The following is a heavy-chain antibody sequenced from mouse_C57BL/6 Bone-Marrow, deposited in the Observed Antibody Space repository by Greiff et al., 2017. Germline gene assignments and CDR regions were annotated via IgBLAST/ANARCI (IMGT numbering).Heavy chain of an antibody. CDR1: GFSLTSYG. V-gene: IGHV2-5*01. CDR3: AKNNGYYFDY. Sequence: VKLVESGPGLVQPSQSLSITCTVSGFSLTSYGVNWVRQSPGKGLEWLGVIWSGGSTDYNAAFMSRLSITKDNSKSQVFFKMNSLQADDTAIYYYAKNNGYYFDYWGQGTTLTVSS. J-gene: IGHJ2*01. D-gene: IGHD2-2*01. CDR2: IWSGGST.